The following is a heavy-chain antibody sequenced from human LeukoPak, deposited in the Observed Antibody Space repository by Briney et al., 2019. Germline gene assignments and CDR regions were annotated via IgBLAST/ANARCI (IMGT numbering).Heavy chain of an antibody. D-gene: IGHD6-13*01. Sequence: SETLSLTCAVSGGSISTTNWWTWVRQPPGKGLEWIGEIYHSGSTNYNPSLKSRVTISVDKSKNQFSLKLSSVTAADTAVYYCARGPWSSSWLHHIFDYWGQGTLVTVSS. CDR3: ARGPWSSSWLHHIFDY. J-gene: IGHJ4*02. V-gene: IGHV4-4*02. CDR1: GGSISTTNW. CDR2: IYHSGST.